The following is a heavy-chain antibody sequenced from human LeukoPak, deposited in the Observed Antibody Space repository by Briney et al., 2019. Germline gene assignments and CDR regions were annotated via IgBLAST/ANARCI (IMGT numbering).Heavy chain of an antibody. CDR1: GYRFTSHW. Sequence: GESLKISCNASGYRFTSHWIGWVRQMPGKGLELMGIIYPAHSDTRYSPSYQGQVTISADKSISTAYLQWSSLKASDTAMYYCASPGQTNAFYIWGRGTMVTVSS. D-gene: IGHD1-1*01. CDR3: ASPGQTNAFYI. CDR2: IYPAHSDT. V-gene: IGHV5-51*01. J-gene: IGHJ3*02.